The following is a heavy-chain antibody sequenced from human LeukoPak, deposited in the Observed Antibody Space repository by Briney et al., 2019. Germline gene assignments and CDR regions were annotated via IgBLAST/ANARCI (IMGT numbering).Heavy chain of an antibody. J-gene: IGHJ3*02. V-gene: IGHV3-30*18. Sequence: GGSLRLSRAASGFTFSSYGMHWVRQAPGKGLEWVAVISYDGSNKYYADSVKGRFTISRDNSKNTLYLQMNSLRAEDTAVYYCAKGYDAFDIWGQGTMVTVSS. CDR2: ISYDGSNK. CDR3: AKGYDAFDI. CDR1: GFTFSSYG.